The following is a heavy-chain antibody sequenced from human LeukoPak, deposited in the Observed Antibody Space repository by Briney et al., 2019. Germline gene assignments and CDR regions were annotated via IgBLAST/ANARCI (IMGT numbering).Heavy chain of an antibody. D-gene: IGHD5-18*01. V-gene: IGHV4-59*01. J-gene: IGHJ6*02. CDR2: IYYSGST. Sequence: PSETLSLTCTVSGGSISSYYWSWIRQPPGKGLEWIGYIYYSGSTNYNPSLKSRVTISVDTSKNQFSLKLSSVTAADTAVYYCARDTFRRGYSYGYGYYYGMDVWGQGTTVTVSS. CDR1: GGSISSYY. CDR3: ARDTFRRGYSYGYGYYYGMDV.